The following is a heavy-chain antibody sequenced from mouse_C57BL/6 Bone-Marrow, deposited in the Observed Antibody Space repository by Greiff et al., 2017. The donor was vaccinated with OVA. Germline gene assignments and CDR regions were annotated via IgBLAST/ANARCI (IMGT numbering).Heavy chain of an antibody. D-gene: IGHD2-3*01. Sequence: QVQLQQSGPELVKPGASVKISCKASGYAFSSSWMNWVKQRPGKGLEWIGRIYPGDGDTNYNGKFKGKATLTADKSSSTAYMQLSSLTSEDSAVYFCARSGDGPYDFDYWGQGTTLTVSS. V-gene: IGHV1-82*01. CDR1: GYAFSSSW. J-gene: IGHJ2*01. CDR2: IYPGDGDT. CDR3: ARSGDGPYDFDY.